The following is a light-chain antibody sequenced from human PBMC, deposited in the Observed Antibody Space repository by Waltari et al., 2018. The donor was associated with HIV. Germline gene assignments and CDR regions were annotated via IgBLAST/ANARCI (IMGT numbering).Light chain of an antibody. CDR3: LLSYDGARL. CDR2: DTT. CDR1: TGPVTNGHY. J-gene: IGLJ3*02. Sequence: QAVVTQEPSLTVSPGGTVTLTCESSTGPVTNGHYPYWLQQRPGQAPMTLIFDTTKKHSWTPAGVSGSPLGGKAGLTRTGAQPDDEAEYYCLLSYDGARLFGGGTRVTVL. V-gene: IGLV7-46*01.